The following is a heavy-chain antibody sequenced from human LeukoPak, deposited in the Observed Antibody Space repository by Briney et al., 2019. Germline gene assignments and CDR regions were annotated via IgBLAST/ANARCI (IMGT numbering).Heavy chain of an antibody. D-gene: IGHD2-15*01. CDR2: ISNSGSTT. Sequence: GGSLRLSCIASGLTSSIFEMNWVRQAPGKGLEWVSYISNSGSTTDYEDAVKGRFTISRDNAKNSLYLQMSSLRVEDTAVYYCVRGGGPSYKYNAFDIWGQGTMVTVS. J-gene: IGHJ3*02. CDR1: GLTSSIFE. CDR3: VRGGGPSYKYNAFDI. V-gene: IGHV3-48*03.